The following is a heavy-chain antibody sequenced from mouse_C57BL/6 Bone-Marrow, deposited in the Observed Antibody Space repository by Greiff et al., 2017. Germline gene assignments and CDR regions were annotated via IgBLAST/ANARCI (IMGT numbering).Heavy chain of an antibody. J-gene: IGHJ1*03. Sequence: EVQLQQSGPELVKPGASVKISCKASGYSFTGYYMNWVKQSPEKSLEWIGEINPSTGGTTYNQKFKAKATLTVDKSSSTAYMQLKSLTSEDSSVYYCARRAIVTTWYFDVWGTVTTVTVSS. D-gene: IGHD2-5*01. CDR1: GYSFTGYY. CDR2: INPSTGGT. CDR3: ARRAIVTTWYFDV. V-gene: IGHV1-42*01.